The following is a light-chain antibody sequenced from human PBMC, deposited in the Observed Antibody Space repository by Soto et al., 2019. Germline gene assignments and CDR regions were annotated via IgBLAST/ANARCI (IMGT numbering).Light chain of an antibody. CDR2: VSSDGSH. J-gene: IGLJ1*01. Sequence: QPVLTQSPSASASLGASVKLTCTLSSGHSRYAIAWHQQQPEKGPRYLMKVSSDGSHSKGDGIPDRFSGSSSGAERYLTISSLQSEDEADYYCQTWDTDSYVFGAGTKLTVL. CDR1: SGHSRYA. V-gene: IGLV4-69*02. CDR3: QTWDTDSYV.